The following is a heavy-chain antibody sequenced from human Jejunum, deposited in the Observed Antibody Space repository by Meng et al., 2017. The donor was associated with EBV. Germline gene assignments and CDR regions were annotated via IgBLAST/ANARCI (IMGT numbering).Heavy chain of an antibody. CDR1: GGISNTYG. J-gene: IGHJ4*02. CDR3: ARTMVRGLTNIELLWGLRRSVATYLDF. V-gene: IGHV1-69*01. Sequence: VQLVQSGAEVKMHGSSGKVSCKATGGISNTYGIVWVRQAPGQGLEWMGGIIRVTGPTNHAQNVQGKVTITAGGSTSTTDMEVSSPESEDTDVYYWARTMVRGLTNIELLWGLRRSVATYLDFWGQGTLGTVSS. CDR2: IIRVTGPT. D-gene: IGHD3-10*01.